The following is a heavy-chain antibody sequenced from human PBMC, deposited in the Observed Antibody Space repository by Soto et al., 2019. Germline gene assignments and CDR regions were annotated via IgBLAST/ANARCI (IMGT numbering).Heavy chain of an antibody. CDR2: VSHDGRNT. J-gene: IGHJ4*02. CDR3: AKGGRQWLVTSDFNY. V-gene: IGHV3-30*18. CDR1: GCTFSSYS. Sequence: GGSLRLSCAASGCTFSSYSMNWVRQAPGKGLEWVAVVSHDGRNTHYADSVKGRFTISRDSSKNTVSLEMTSLRAEDTAVYYCAKGGRQWLVTSDFNYWGQGALVTVSS. D-gene: IGHD6-19*01.